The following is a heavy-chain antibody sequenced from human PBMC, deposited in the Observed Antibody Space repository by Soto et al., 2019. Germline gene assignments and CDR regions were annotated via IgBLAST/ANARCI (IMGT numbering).Heavy chain of an antibody. CDR2: ISSSGSTI. CDR1: GFTFSSYE. J-gene: IGHJ3*02. Sequence: PGGSLRLSCAASGFTFSSYEMNWVRQAPGKGLEWVSYISSSGSTIYYADSVKGRFTISRDNAKNSLYLQMNSLRAEDTAVYYCARDGVWILYSSQGGGAFDIWGQRTMVTVSS. D-gene: IGHD6-13*01. CDR3: ARDGVWILYSSQGGGAFDI. V-gene: IGHV3-48*03.